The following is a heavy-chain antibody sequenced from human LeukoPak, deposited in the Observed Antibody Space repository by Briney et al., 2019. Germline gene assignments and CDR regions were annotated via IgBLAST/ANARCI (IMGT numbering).Heavy chain of an antibody. D-gene: IGHD1-1*01. V-gene: IGHV1-18*01. CDR1: GYTFSNYG. J-gene: IGHJ4*01. Sequence: ASVKVSCKTSGYTFSNYGISWVRQAPGQGLEWMGWITAYNGNRLYAQRFQSRITLTTDTSTSTSYMELRSLEYDDTAIYYCARDNDKVVDHWGQGTLVTVSS. CDR2: ITAYNGNR. CDR3: ARDNDKVVDH.